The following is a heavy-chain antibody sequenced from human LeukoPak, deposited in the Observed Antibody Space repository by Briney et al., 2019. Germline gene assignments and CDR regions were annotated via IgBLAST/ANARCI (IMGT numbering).Heavy chain of an antibody. Sequence: PGGSLRLSCAASGFAFSGHWMHWGRQAPGKGLVWVSRINTDGRITTYADSVKGRFTISRDNAKNSLYLQMNSLRDEDTAVYYCVRDRAGGNSVWFDPWGQGTLVTVSS. CDR3: VRDRAGGNSVWFDP. D-gene: IGHD4-23*01. CDR1: GFAFSGHW. J-gene: IGHJ5*02. CDR2: INTDGRIT. V-gene: IGHV3-74*01.